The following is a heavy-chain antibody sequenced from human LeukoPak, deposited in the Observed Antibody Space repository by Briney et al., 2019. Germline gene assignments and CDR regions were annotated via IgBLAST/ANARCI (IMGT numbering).Heavy chain of an antibody. Sequence: GGSLRLSCAASGFTFSSYGMHWVRQAPGKGLEWVAFIPRDGSNKYYADSVKGRFTISRDNAKNSLYLQMNSLRAEDTAVYYCARGRDVSWYRDYWGQGTLVTVSS. V-gene: IGHV3-30*12. J-gene: IGHJ4*02. CDR1: GFTFSSYG. CDR2: IPRDGSNK. D-gene: IGHD6-13*01. CDR3: ARGRDVSWYRDY.